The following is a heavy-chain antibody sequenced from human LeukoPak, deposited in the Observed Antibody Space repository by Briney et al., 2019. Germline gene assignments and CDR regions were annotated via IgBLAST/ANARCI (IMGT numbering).Heavy chain of an antibody. CDR2: IYYSGST. CDR1: GGSISSSSYY. J-gene: IGHJ4*02. CDR3: ACNVETVAEGSFDY. Sequence: SETLSLTCTVSGGSISSSSYYWGWIRQPPGKGLEWIGSIYYSGSTYYNPSLKSRVTISVDTSKNQFSLKLSSVTAADTAVYYCACNVETVAEGSFDYWGQGTLVTVSS. D-gene: IGHD1-1*01. V-gene: IGHV4-39*01.